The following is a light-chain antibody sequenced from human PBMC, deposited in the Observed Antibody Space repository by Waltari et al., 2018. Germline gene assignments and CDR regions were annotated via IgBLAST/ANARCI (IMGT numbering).Light chain of an antibody. Sequence: QSVLTQPPSASGTPGQRVTIPCSGSTSDLGSNTVNCYQHPPGTAPKLLIYSDNQRPSGVPDRFSGSKSGTSASLAISGLQSEDEADYFCAASHDSLNGYVFGTGTKVTVL. V-gene: IGLV1-44*01. CDR3: AASHDSLNGYV. J-gene: IGLJ1*01. CDR1: TSDLGSNT. CDR2: SDN.